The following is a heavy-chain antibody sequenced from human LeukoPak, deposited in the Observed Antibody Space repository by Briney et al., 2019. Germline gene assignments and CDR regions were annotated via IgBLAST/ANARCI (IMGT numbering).Heavy chain of an antibody. CDR1: GGSFSGYY. J-gene: IGHJ4*02. Sequence: SETLSLTCAVYGGSFSGYYWSWIRQPPGKGLEWIGEINHSGSTNYNPSPRSRVTISVDTSKNQFSLKLSSVTAADTAVYYCARVGGGWELLGYFDYWGQGTLVTVSS. V-gene: IGHV4-34*01. D-gene: IGHD1-26*01. CDR3: ARVGGGWELLGYFDY. CDR2: INHSGST.